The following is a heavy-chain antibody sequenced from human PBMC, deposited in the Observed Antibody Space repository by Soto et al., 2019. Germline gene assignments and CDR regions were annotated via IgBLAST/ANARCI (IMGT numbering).Heavy chain of an antibody. CDR1: GYTFTSYG. D-gene: IGHD3-16*01. CDR3: AREGEVQDYSYSYMDV. CDR2: ISAYNGNT. Sequence: ASVKVSCKASGYTFTSYGISWVRQAPGQGLEWMGWISAYNGNTNYAQKLQGRVTMTRDTSASTAYMELSSLRSEDTAVYYCAREGEVQDYSYSYMDVWGKLTTVTV. J-gene: IGHJ6*03. V-gene: IGHV1-18*01.